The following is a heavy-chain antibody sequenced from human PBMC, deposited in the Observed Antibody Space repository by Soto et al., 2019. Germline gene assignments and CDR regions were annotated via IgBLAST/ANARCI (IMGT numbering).Heavy chain of an antibody. D-gene: IGHD6-6*01. CDR3: ARDGRQFVPNADNFDI. J-gene: IGHJ3*02. CDR2: ISAYNGNT. Sequence: QVQLVQSGAELKKPGASVKVSCKASGYTFSNYGINWVRQAPGQGLEWMGWISAYNGNTKYAQKFQGRVTMATDTPTTKAYMELRSLRSDDTAVYYCARDGRQFVPNADNFDICGQGTTVTVSS. V-gene: IGHV1-18*01. CDR1: GYTFSNYG.